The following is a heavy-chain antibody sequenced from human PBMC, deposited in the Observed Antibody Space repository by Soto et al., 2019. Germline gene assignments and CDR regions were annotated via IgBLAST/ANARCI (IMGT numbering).Heavy chain of an antibody. CDR1: GGSISSGDYY. CDR3: ARDNLLGILYGGMDG. CDR2: IYYSGST. D-gene: IGHD3-3*01. Sequence: SETLSLTCTVSGGSISSGDYYWSWIRQPPGKGLGWIGYIYYSGSTYYNPSLKSRVTISVDTSKNQFSLKLSSVTAADTAVYYCARDNLLGILYGGMDGWGEGTKGTV. J-gene: IGHJ6*02. V-gene: IGHV4-30-4*01.